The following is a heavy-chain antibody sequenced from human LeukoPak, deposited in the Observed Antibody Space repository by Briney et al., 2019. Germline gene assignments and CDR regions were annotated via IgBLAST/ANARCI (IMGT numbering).Heavy chain of an antibody. V-gene: IGHV3-21*01. Sequence: PGGTLRLSCAASGFTFSSYSMNWVRQAPGKGLEWVSSISSSSYIYYADSVKGRFTISRDNAKNSLYLQMNSLRAEDTAVYFCARDDRSTVVTTIDYWGQGTLVTVSS. CDR3: ARDDRSTVVTTIDY. CDR2: ISSSSYI. J-gene: IGHJ4*02. CDR1: GFTFSSYS. D-gene: IGHD4-23*01.